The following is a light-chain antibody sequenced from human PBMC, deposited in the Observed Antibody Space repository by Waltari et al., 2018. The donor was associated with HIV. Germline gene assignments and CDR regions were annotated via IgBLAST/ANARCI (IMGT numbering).Light chain of an antibody. J-gene: IGLJ1*01. CDR2: RND. CDR3: ASWDDGRSGHV. V-gene: IGLV1-47*01. CDR1: SSNIGRNY. Sequence: QPVLTQPPSPSDTPGQSLPIPCSAGSSNIGRNYVFWYHQVATMAPKLLVSRNDQRPSGVLDRFVACRSGTSASLVISGLRVEDEALYYCASWDDGRSGHVFGSGTKVFVL.